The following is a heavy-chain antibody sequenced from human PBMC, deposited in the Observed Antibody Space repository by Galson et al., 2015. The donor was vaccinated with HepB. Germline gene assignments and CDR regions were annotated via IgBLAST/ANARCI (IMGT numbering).Heavy chain of an antibody. CDR2: ISPFNGNT. CDR1: GYTFTSYD. Sequence: SVKVSCKASGYTFTSYDITWVRQAPGRGPEWMGWISPFNGNTKYAQKLQGRVTMTTDTSTSTAYMELRRVRSDDTAMYYCARATTVSRGYYYMDVWGRGTTVTVSS. CDR3: ARATTVSRGYYYMDV. D-gene: IGHD4-11*01. J-gene: IGHJ6*03. V-gene: IGHV1-18*01.